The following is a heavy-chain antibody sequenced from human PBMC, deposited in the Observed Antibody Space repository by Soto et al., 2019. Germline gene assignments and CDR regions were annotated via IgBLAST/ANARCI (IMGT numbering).Heavy chain of an antibody. J-gene: IGHJ6*02. CDR1: GGSISSSNW. V-gene: IGHV4-4*02. CDR3: ARVHVGYYYFGMDV. Sequence: PSETLSLTCAVSGGSISSSNWWSWVRQPPGKGLEWIGEIYHSGSTNYNPSLKSRVTISVDKSKNQFSLKLSSVTAADTAVYYCARVHVGYYYFGMDVWGQGTTVTAP. D-gene: IGHD1-26*01. CDR2: IYHSGST.